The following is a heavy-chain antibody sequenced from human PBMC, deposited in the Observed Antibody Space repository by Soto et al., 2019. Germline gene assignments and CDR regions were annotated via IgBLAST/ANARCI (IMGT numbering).Heavy chain of an antibody. CDR3: ARGFNSFDI. Sequence: EVPLVESGGGLVQPGGSLRLSCAVAGFTFSDHYMDWVRQAPGKVLEWVGRSRNKANSYTTEYAASVKGRFTISRDDAKNSLYVQMNSLKIEDTAVYYCARGFNSFDIWGQGTMVTVSS. J-gene: IGHJ3*02. CDR2: SRNKANSYTT. V-gene: IGHV3-72*01. CDR1: GFTFSDHY.